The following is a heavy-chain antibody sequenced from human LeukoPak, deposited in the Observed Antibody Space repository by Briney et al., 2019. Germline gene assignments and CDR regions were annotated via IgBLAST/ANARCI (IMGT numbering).Heavy chain of an antibody. CDR2: MSINGGGT. Sequence: GGSLRLSCAASGFTFSDSSMTWVRQAPGRGLEWVASMSINGGGTYYADSVKGRFTISRDNSENTLYLQMSSLRADDTAVYYCAKDVIMATLTGGCGQGTLVTVSS. V-gene: IGHV3-23*01. CDR1: GFTFSDSS. D-gene: IGHD5-24*01. J-gene: IGHJ4*02. CDR3: AKDVIMATLTGG.